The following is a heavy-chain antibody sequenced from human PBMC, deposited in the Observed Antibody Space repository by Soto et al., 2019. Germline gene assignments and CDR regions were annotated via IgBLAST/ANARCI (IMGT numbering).Heavy chain of an antibody. CDR3: ARIVALVVAAKRGVENWFDP. D-gene: IGHD2-15*01. CDR1: GYTFTSYA. J-gene: IGHJ5*02. V-gene: IGHV1-3*01. CDR2: INAGNGNT. Sequence: QVQLVQSGAEVKKPGASVKVSCKSSGYTFTSYAMHWVRQAPGQRLEWMGWINAGNGNTKYSQKFQGRVTITRDTSASTAYMELSSLRAEDTAVYYCARIVALVVAAKRGVENWFDPWGQGTLVTVSS.